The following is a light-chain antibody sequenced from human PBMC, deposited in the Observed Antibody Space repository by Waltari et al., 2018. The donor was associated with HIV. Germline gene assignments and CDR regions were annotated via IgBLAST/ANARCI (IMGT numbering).Light chain of an antibody. CDR1: QSISNW. J-gene: IGKJ1*01. Sequence: DIQMTQSPSTLSASVGDRVTITCRASQSISNWLAGYQQKPGKAPKRLIYKAASLEGGVPSRFSGSGSGTEFTLTISSLQPDDFATYYCQQYNTYSPRSWTFDQGP. CDR2: KAA. V-gene: IGKV1-5*03. CDR3: QQYNTYSPRSWT.